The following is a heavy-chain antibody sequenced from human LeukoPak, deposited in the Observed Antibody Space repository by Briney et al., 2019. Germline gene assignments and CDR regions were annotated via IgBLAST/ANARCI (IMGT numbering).Heavy chain of an antibody. Sequence: PSETLSLTCAVYGGSFSGYYWSWIRQPPGKGLEWIGEINHSGSTNYNPSLKSRVTISVDTSKNQFSLKLSSVTAADTAVYYCARGTQVRRSGIDYWGQGILVTVSS. V-gene: IGHV4-34*01. CDR3: ARGTQVRRSGIDY. CDR2: INHSGST. CDR1: GGSFSGYY. D-gene: IGHD1-26*01. J-gene: IGHJ4*02.